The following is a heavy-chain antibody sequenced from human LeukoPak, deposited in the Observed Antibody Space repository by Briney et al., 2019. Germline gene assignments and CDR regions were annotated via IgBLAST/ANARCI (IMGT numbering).Heavy chain of an antibody. D-gene: IGHD1-26*01. Sequence: SETLSLTCTVSGDSISSSDYYWGWIRPPPGKGLGWIVTISYSGSTYYNPSLQSRVTISVDTSKNQFSLELSSVTAADTAVYYCARGSRRLADFHYWGQGTLVTVSS. CDR2: ISYSGST. J-gene: IGHJ4*02. CDR1: GDSISSSDYY. CDR3: ARGSRRLADFHY. V-gene: IGHV4-39*01.